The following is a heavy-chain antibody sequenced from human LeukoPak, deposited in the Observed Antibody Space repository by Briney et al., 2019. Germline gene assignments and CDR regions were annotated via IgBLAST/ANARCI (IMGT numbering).Heavy chain of an antibody. Sequence: SETLSLTCTVSGGSISSSSYYWGWIRQPPGRGLEWIGSIYYSGSTYYNPSLKSRVTISVDTSKNQFSLKLSSVTAADTAVYYCARHRMYYYDSSGRGVADAFDIWGQGTMVTVSS. V-gene: IGHV4-39*01. J-gene: IGHJ3*02. CDR2: IYYSGST. CDR3: ARHRMYYYDSSGRGVADAFDI. D-gene: IGHD3-22*01. CDR1: GGSISSSSYY.